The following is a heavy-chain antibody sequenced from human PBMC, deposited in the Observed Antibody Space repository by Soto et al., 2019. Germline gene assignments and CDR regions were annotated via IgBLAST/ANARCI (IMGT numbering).Heavy chain of an antibody. CDR2: INAGNGNT. J-gene: IGHJ4*02. Sequence: ASVKVACKASGYTFTSYCLSWVRQAPGQGLEWMGWINAGNGNTKYSQKFQGRVTITRDTSASTAYMELSSLRSEDTAVYYCARGPSGEYYYDSSGYDFYYWGQGTLVTVS. CDR1: GYTFTSYC. V-gene: IGHV1-18*01. CDR3: ARGPSGEYYYDSSGYDFYY. D-gene: IGHD3-22*01.